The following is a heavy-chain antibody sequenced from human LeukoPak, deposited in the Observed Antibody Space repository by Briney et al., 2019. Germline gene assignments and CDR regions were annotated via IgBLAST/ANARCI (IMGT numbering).Heavy chain of an antibody. CDR1: GYSISSGYY. V-gene: IGHV4-38-2*02. CDR3: ARDSGVGQLEPELFDY. Sequence: SETLSLTCTVSGYSISSGYYWGWIRQPPGKGLEWIGSIYHSGSTYYDPSLKSRVTISVDTSKNQFSLKLSSVTAADTAVYYCARDSGVGQLEPELFDYWGQGTLVTVSS. J-gene: IGHJ4*02. CDR2: IYHSGST. D-gene: IGHD6-6*01.